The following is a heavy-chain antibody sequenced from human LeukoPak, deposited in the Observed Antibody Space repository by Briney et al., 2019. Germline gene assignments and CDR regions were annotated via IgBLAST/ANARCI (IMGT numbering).Heavy chain of an antibody. CDR3: ARSGYSSGPDY. CDR1: GGSISSYY. Sequence: SETLSLTCTVSGGSISSYYWSWIRQPAGRGLEWIGRIYFSGSTNYNPSFKSRVTMSVDTSKNQFSLKLSSVTAADTAVYYCARSGYSSGPDYWGQGTLVTVSS. D-gene: IGHD6-19*01. J-gene: IGHJ4*02. V-gene: IGHV4-4*07. CDR2: IYFSGST.